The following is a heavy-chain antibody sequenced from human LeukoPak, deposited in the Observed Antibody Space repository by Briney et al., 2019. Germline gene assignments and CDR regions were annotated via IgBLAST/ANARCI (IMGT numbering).Heavy chain of an antibody. CDR1: GGSISSYY. J-gene: IGHJ4*02. Sequence: SETLSLTCTVSGGSISSYYWSWIRQPPGKGLEWIGYVYYTGSTNYNPSLESRVTISVDTSKKQFSLKLRSVTAADTAVYYCASTKCYDTSGSFPYWGQGTLVTVSS. CDR2: VYYTGST. V-gene: IGHV4-59*08. D-gene: IGHD3-22*01. CDR3: ASTKCYDTSGSFPY.